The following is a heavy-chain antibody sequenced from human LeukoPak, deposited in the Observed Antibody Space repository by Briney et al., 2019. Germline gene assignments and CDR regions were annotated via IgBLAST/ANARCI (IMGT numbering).Heavy chain of an antibody. CDR1: GFTFSAYS. CDR3: ARDQPSVGWAFDS. CDR2: INGRGITI. J-gene: IGHJ4*02. Sequence: GGSLRLSCAASGFTFSAYSMNWVRHTPGRGLEWVANINGRGITIHYADSFRGRFTISRDNTKNSLNLQMNNLRAEDTGLYYCARDQPSVGWAFDSWGRGTLVIVSS. V-gene: IGHV3-48*04. D-gene: IGHD2-15*01.